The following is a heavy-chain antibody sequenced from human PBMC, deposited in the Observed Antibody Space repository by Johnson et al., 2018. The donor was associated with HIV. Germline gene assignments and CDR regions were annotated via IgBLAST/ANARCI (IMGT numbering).Heavy chain of an antibody. CDR3: ARDSGGYEFGDDAFDI. J-gene: IGHJ3*02. V-gene: IGHV3-7*01. D-gene: IGHD3-10*01. CDR2: IRQDGSQK. Sequence: VQLVESGGGLVQPGGSLRLSCAASGFTFSNSWMNWVRQAPGKGLEWVANIRQDGSQKHYVDSVQGRFTISRDNTENSLYLQMDSLRAEDTAVYYCARDSGGYEFGDDAFDIWGQGTMVTVSS. CDR1: GFTFSNSW.